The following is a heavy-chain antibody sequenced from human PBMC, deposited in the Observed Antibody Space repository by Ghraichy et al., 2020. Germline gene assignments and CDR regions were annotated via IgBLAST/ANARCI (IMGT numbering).Heavy chain of an antibody. CDR2: INQDGREK. V-gene: IGHV3-7*03. D-gene: IGHD3-10*01. CDR1: GLIFSSYW. CDR3: SSGDTFDI. Sequence: LTCAASGLIFSSYWMTWVRQAPGKGLEWVANINQDGREKYYVGSVKGRFTISRDNAKNPLYLQMNNLSAEDTAVYYCSSGDTFDIWGRGTMVTVSS. J-gene: IGHJ3*02.